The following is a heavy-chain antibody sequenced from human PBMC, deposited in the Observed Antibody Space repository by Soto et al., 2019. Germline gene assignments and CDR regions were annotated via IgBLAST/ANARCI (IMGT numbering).Heavy chain of an antibody. CDR2: IIPIFGSA. CDR3: ARVSNTGMVNSLYYAMDV. CDR1: RGIFSSYT. V-gene: IGHV1-69*01. Sequence: QVQLLQSGAEVKEPGSSVKVSCTASRGIFSSYTINWLRQAPGQGLERLGWIIPIFGSASYAQKLQGRVTITADESTSTAYMELSGLRSEDTAVYSCARVSNTGMVNSLYYAMDVWGQGTTVTVSS. J-gene: IGHJ6*02. D-gene: IGHD5-18*01.